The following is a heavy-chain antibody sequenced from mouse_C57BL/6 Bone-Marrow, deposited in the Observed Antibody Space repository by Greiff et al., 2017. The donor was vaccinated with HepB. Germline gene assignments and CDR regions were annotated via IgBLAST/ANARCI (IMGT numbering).Heavy chain of an antibody. V-gene: IGHV5-12*01. J-gene: IGHJ3*01. CDR2: ISNGGGST. D-gene: IGHD1-1*01. Sequence: EVKVEESGGGLVQPGGSLKLSCAASGFTFSDYYMYWVRQTPEKRLEWVAYISNGGGSTYYPDTVKGRFTISRDNAKNTLYLQMSRLKSEDTAMYYCARPPHYYGSSSFAYWGQGTLVTVSA. CDR1: GFTFSDYY. CDR3: ARPPHYYGSSSFAY.